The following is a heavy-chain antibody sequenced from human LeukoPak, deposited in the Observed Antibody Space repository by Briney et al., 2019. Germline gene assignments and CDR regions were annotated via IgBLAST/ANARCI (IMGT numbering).Heavy chain of an antibody. V-gene: IGHV4-59*01. CDR3: ARGGPTTIFGVVIINAYFDY. CDR2: IYYSGST. D-gene: IGHD3-3*01. Sequence: SETLSLTCTVSGGSISSYYWGWIRQPPGKGLEWIGSIYYSGSTNYNPSLKSRVTISVDTSKNQFSLKLSSVTAADTAVYYCARGGPTTIFGVVIINAYFDYWGQGTLVTVSS. CDR1: GGSISSYY. J-gene: IGHJ4*02.